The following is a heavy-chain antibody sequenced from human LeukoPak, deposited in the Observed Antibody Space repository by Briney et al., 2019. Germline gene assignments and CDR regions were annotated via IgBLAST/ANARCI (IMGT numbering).Heavy chain of an antibody. D-gene: IGHD1-1*01. Sequence: GGSLRLSCAASGFTFSSYTMNWVRQAPGKGLEWVSSISSTSSYIYYADSVKGRFTISRDNAKNSMYLQMNSLRGEDTAVYYCARCTTGRTFGSLREIKRSREIDYWGQGTLVTVSS. V-gene: IGHV3-21*01. CDR2: ISSTSSYI. CDR1: GFTFSSYT. CDR3: ARCTTGRTFGSLREIKRSREIDY. J-gene: IGHJ4*02.